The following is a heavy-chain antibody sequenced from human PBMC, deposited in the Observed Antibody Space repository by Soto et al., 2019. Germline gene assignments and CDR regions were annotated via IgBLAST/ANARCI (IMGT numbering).Heavy chain of an antibody. CDR2: ISSSGSTI. Sequence: PGGSLRLSCAASGFTFSSYEMNWVRQAPGKGLEWVSYISSSGSTIYYADSVKGRFTISRDNAKNSLYLQMNSLRAEDTAVYYCARDLPITGSSSSPYYFDYWGQGTLVTVSS. V-gene: IGHV3-48*03. CDR1: GFTFSSYE. D-gene: IGHD6-6*01. J-gene: IGHJ4*02. CDR3: ARDLPITGSSSSPYYFDY.